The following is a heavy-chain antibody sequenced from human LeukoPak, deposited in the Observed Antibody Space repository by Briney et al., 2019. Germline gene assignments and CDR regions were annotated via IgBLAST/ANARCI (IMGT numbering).Heavy chain of an antibody. CDR2: IYYSGST. V-gene: IGHV4-59*11. Sequence: SETLSLTCTDSGGSISSHYWSWIRQPPGKGLEWIGYIYYSGSTNYNPSLKSRVTISVDTSKNQFSLKLSSVTAADTAVYYCARLTPITIFGVVVPNWFDPWGQGTLVTVSS. D-gene: IGHD3-3*01. J-gene: IGHJ5*02. CDR3: ARLTPITIFGVVVPNWFDP. CDR1: GGSISSHY.